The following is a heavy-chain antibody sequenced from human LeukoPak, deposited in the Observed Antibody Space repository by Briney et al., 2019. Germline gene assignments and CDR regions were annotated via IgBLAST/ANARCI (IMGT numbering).Heavy chain of an antibody. D-gene: IGHD5-18*01. J-gene: IGHJ3*02. CDR1: GFTFSSYG. CDR3: AKGAMGFDI. CDR2: ISYDGSNK. V-gene: IGHV3-30*18. Sequence: PGGSLRLSCAASGFTFSSYGMHWVRQAPGKGLEWVAVISYDGSNKYYADSVKGRFTISRDNSKNTLYLQMNSLRAEDTAMYYCAKGAMGFDIWGQGTMVTVSS.